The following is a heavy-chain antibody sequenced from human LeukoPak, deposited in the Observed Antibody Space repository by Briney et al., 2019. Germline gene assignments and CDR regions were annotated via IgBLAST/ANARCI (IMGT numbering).Heavy chain of an antibody. CDR1: GYTFSTYS. V-gene: IGHV3-21*06. CDR2: ISSGSSYI. D-gene: IGHD3-22*01. Sequence: PGGSLRLSCAVSGYTFSTYSMNWVRQAPGKGLEWVSFISSGSSYIYYADSVKGRFTTSRDNAKNSLYLQMNSLRADDTAVYFCARSFYDSSGYANFDYWGQGALATVSS. CDR3: ARSFYDSSGYANFDY. J-gene: IGHJ4*02.